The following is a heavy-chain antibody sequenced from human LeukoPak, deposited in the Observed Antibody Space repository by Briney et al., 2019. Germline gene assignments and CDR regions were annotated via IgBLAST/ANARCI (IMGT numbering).Heavy chain of an antibody. CDR3: AKDAVRGSGRINWIDS. V-gene: IGHV3-23*01. CDR2: ITGIDGST. CDR1: GFTFASYA. Sequence: GGSLRLSCATSGFTFASYAMTWVRQAPGKGLEWVSGITGIDGSTYYADSVKGRFTISRDNSKNTLYLQMNSLRGEDTAAYYCAKDAVRGSGRINWIDSWGQGTLVTVSS. J-gene: IGHJ5*01. D-gene: IGHD3-10*01.